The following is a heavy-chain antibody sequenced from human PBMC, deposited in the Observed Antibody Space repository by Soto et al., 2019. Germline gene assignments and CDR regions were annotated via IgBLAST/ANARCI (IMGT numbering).Heavy chain of an antibody. CDR2: ISGSGGST. J-gene: IGHJ3*02. Sequence: GGSLRLSCAASGFTFSSYAMSWVRQAPGKGLEWVSAISGSGGSTYYADSVKGRFTISRDNSKNTLYLQMNSLRAEDTAVYYCATDIVVVVAATLNRKLSNDAFDIWGQGTMVTVSS. V-gene: IGHV3-23*01. CDR3: ATDIVVVVAATLNRKLSNDAFDI. D-gene: IGHD2-15*01. CDR1: GFTFSSYA.